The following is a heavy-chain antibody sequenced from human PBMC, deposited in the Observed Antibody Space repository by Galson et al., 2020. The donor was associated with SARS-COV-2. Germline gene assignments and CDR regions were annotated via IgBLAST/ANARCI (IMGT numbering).Heavy chain of an antibody. CDR3: ASSPRPKYHYDSTGCFSY. J-gene: IGHJ4*02. Sequence: ASETLSLSCTVSGASISTYYWSWIRQPPGKGLEWIGYIYDSGNANYNPSLRSRVTMSVDTSKNQFSLHLRSVTAADTAVYYCASSPRPKYHYDSTGCFSYWGQGTLVTVSS. CDR1: GASISTYY. CDR2: IYDSGNA. V-gene: IGHV4-59*08. D-gene: IGHD3-22*01.